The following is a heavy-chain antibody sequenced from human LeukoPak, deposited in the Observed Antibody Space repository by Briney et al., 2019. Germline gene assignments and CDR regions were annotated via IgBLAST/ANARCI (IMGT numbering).Heavy chain of an antibody. CDR3: AKRGYYYDSSGYYYYMDV. J-gene: IGHJ6*03. V-gene: IGHV4-31*03. CDR1: GGSISSGGYY. Sequence: PSETLCLTCTVSGGSISSGGYYWSWIRQHPGKGLEWIGYIYYSGSTYYNPSLKSRVTISVDTSKNQFSLKLSSVTAADTAVYYCAKRGYYYDSSGYYYYMDVWGKGTTVTVSS. CDR2: IYYSGST. D-gene: IGHD3-22*01.